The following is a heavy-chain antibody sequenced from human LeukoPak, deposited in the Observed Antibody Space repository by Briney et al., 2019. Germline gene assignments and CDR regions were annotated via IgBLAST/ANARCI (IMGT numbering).Heavy chain of an antibody. V-gene: IGHV3-21*01. CDR3: ARVQGADSSSWYESASVFDY. CDR1: GFTFSDYT. D-gene: IGHD6-13*01. J-gene: IGHJ4*02. Sequence: TGGSLRLSCAASGFTFSDYTINWVRQAPGKGLEWVSSISGSSNYVHYADSVKGRFTISRDNAKNSVYLQMNSLRAEGTAVYYCARVQGADSSSWYESASVFDYWGQGTLVTVSS. CDR2: ISGSSNYV.